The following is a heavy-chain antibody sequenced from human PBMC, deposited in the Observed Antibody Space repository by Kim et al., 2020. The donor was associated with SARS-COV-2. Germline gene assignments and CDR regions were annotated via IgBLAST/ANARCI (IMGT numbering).Heavy chain of an antibody. CDR1: GGSFSGYY. Sequence: SETLSLTCTVYGGSFSGYYWSWIRQPPGKGLEWIGEINHSGSTNYNPSLKSRVTISVDTSKNQFSLKLSSVTAADTAVYYCARGYDFWSGYYPQRNPSPYRYWGQGTLVTVSS. J-gene: IGHJ4*02. D-gene: IGHD3-3*01. V-gene: IGHV4-34*01. CDR3: ARGYDFWSGYYPQRNPSPYRY. CDR2: INHSGST.